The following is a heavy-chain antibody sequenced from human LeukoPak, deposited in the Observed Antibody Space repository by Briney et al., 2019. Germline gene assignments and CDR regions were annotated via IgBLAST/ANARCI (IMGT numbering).Heavy chain of an antibody. J-gene: IGHJ4*02. CDR1: GGSISSSSYY. Sequence: SETLSLTCTVSGGSISSSSYYWGWIRQPPGKGLEWIGSIYYSGSTYYNPSLKSRVTISVDTSKNQFSLELSSVTAADTAVYYCASYSYYDFWSGSRLYFDYWGQGTLVTVSS. CDR3: ASYSYYDFWSGSRLYFDY. V-gene: IGHV4-39*01. CDR2: IYYSGST. D-gene: IGHD3-3*01.